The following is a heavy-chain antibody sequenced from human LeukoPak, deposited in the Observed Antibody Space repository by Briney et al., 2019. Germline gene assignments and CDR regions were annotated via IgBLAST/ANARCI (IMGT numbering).Heavy chain of an antibody. CDR3: ARHNPTGTGTNWWFDP. D-gene: IGHD1-7*01. V-gene: IGHV4-4*07. CDR1: GDSISSYY. Sequence: SETLSLTCTVSGDSISSYYWSWIRQPAGKGLEWIGRIYTSGSTNYNPSLKSPVTISVDTSKNQFSLKLSSVPAADTAVYYCARHNPTGTGTNWWFDPWGQGTLVTVSS. CDR2: IYTSGST. J-gene: IGHJ5*02.